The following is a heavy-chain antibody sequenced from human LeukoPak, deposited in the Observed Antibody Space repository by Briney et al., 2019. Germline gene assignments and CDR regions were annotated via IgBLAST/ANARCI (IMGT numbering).Heavy chain of an antibody. J-gene: IGHJ4*02. CDR2: IRYDGSSQ. CDR1: GFIFSNYG. CDR3: SKGRDYYLEY. D-gene: IGHD2-21*02. Sequence: PGGSLRLSCGASGFIFSNYGMHWVRHAPGKGLEWVAFIRYDGSSQYYPDSVKGRFTISRDNSKNTLYLQMSTLRPEDTAMYYCSKGRDYYLEYWGQGALVTVSS. V-gene: IGHV3-30*02.